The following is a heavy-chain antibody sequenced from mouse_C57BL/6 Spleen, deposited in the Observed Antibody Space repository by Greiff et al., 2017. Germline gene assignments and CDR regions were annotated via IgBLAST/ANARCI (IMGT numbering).Heavy chain of an antibody. CDR2: ISSGGSYT. CDR3: ARPYSNFYAMDY. V-gene: IGHV5-6*01. Sequence: DVQLVESGGDLVKPGGSLKLSCAASGFTFSSYGMSWVRQTPDKRLEWVATISSGGSYTYYPDSVKGRFTISRDNAKNTLYLQMSSLKSEDTAMYYCARPYSNFYAMDYWGQGTSVTVSS. J-gene: IGHJ4*01. CDR1: GFTFSSYG. D-gene: IGHD2-5*01.